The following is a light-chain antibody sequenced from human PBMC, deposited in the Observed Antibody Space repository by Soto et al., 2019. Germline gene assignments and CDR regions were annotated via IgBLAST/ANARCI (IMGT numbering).Light chain of an antibody. V-gene: IGKV3-20*01. J-gene: IGKJ5*01. CDR2: GTS. Sequence: LTQTPATLSLYPGTRATVCCSASQSVSSTYLAWYQQQPGQAPRLLMSGTSNRATGTPDRFSGSGSGTDFTLTIRRLEPEDFAVYYCQHYGSTPNTFAQGTLLAIK. CDR1: QSVSSTY. CDR3: QHYGSTPNT.